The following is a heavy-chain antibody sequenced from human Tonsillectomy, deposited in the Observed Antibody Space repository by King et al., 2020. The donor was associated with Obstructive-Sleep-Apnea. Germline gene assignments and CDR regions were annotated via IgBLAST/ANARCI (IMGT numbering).Heavy chain of an antibody. V-gene: IGHV3-48*04. CDR1: GITFSSYS. CDR3: ATGGPDAFVF. Sequence: VQLVESGGGLVQPGGSLRLSCAASGITFSSYSMNWVRQAPGKGLEWVSYISSSTSTIYYADSVKGRFTISRDNAKNSLYLQMNSLRAEDTAVYYCATGGPDAFVFWGRGTMVTVSS. CDR2: ISSSTSTI. D-gene: IGHD3-16*01. J-gene: IGHJ3*01.